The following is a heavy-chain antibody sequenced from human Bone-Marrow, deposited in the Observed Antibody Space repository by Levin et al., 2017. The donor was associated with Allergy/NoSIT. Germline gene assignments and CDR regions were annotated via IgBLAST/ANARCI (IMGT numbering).Heavy chain of an antibody. CDR2: IYNTESS. CDR1: GDSIKSGSFY. CDR3: VGYNWNYVEY. J-gene: IGHJ4*02. D-gene: IGHD1-20*01. V-gene: IGHV4-39*01. Sequence: GSLRLSCTVSGDSIKSGSFYWGWIRQPPGKGLEWIGSIYNTESSHYNPSFRGRITISVDTSKNQVSLQLYSVTAADAAMYYCVGYNWNYVEYWGQGTPVTVSS.